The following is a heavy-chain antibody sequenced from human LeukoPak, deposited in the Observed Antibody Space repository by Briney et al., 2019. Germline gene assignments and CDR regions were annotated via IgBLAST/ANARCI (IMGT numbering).Heavy chain of an antibody. CDR3: GREMQGWFDP. Sequence: ASVKVSCKASGYTLTSYYMHWVRQAPGQGLEWMGIINPSGGSTTYAQKFQGRVSMTRDTSTSTVYMELSSLRSEDTAMYYCGREMQGWFDPWGQGTLVTVSS. V-gene: IGHV1-46*01. J-gene: IGHJ5*02. CDR1: GYTLTSYY. CDR2: INPSGGST.